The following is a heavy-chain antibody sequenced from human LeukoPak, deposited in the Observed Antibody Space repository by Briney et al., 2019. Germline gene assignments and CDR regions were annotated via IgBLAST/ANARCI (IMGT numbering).Heavy chain of an antibody. V-gene: IGHV3-23*01. Sequence: GGSLRLSCAASGFTFMKYSMTWVRQAPGKGLEWVSAITGSGAFTDYADSVKGRFTISRDNSKNTLYLQVNSLRAEDTAVYYCAKRSAVSSGYFEHWGQGTLVTVSS. D-gene: IGHD6-19*01. CDR2: ITGSGAFT. CDR3: AKRSAVSSGYFEH. CDR1: GFTFMKYS. J-gene: IGHJ4*02.